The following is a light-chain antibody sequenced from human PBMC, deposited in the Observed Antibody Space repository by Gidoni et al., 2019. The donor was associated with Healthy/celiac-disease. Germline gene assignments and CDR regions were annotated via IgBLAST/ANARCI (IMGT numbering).Light chain of an antibody. CDR2: LGS. Sequence: DIVMNQSPLSLPVTPGEPASISCRSSQSLMHSNGYNYLDWYLQKPGQSPQLLIYLGSNRASGVPDRFSGSGSGTDFTLKISRVEDEDVGVYYCMQAIQTRTFGQGTKVEIK. V-gene: IGKV2-28*01. J-gene: IGKJ1*01. CDR1: QSLMHSNGYNY. CDR3: MQAIQTRT.